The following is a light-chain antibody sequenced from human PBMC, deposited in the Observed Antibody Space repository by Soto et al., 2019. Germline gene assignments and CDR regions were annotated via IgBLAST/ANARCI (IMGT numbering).Light chain of an antibody. CDR1: QSISSNY. Sequence: EIVLTQSPGTLSLSPGERATLSCRASQSISSNYLAWHQQKPGQAPRLLIYGASNRATGVPDKFSGSGSGTDFTLTIDRLEPEDFAVYYCQQYDNFPRTFGPGTKVXFK. CDR3: QQYDNFPRT. J-gene: IGKJ1*01. V-gene: IGKV3-20*01. CDR2: GAS.